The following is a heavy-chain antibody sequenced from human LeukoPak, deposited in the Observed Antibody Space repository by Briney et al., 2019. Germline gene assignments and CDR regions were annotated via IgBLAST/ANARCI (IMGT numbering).Heavy chain of an antibody. CDR2: TYYSGST. CDR3: ARDQRVGAIDY. V-gene: IGHV4-31*03. CDR1: GGSISSGGYY. Sequence: PSQTLSLTCTVSGGSISSGGYYWSWIRQHPGKGLEWIGYTYYSGSTYYNPSLKSRVTISVDTSKNQFSLKLSSVTAADTAVYYCARDQRVGAIDYWGQGTLVTVSS. J-gene: IGHJ4*02. D-gene: IGHD1-26*01.